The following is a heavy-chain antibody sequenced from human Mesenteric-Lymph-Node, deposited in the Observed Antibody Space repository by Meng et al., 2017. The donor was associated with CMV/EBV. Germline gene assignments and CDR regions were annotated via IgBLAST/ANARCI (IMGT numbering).Heavy chain of an antibody. D-gene: IGHD3-10*01. V-gene: IGHV3-66*02. CDR3: ARDGSAGFLDV. Sequence: GESLKISCVVSGFTVYNNYMSWVRQAPGKGLQWVSVIYDVGTTYYADSVKGRFTISRDNSKNTLYLQMNSLRAEDTAVYYCARDGSAGFLDVWGQGTTVTVSS. CDR2: IYDVGTT. CDR1: GFTVYNNY. J-gene: IGHJ6*02.